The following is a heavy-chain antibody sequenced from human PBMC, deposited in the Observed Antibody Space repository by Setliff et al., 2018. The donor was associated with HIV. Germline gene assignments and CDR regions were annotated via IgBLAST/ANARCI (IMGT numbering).Heavy chain of an antibody. CDR2: IYSTGDT. CDR1: GGSISNFY. J-gene: IGHJ3*02. D-gene: IGHD3-3*01. CDR3: ARHSDFWSEDAFDI. V-gene: IGHV4-59*08. Sequence: SETLSLTCSVSGGSISNFYWSWIRQPPGKGLEWVGHIYSTGDTNYNPSLKSRVTLSADTSKNQPSLSLTSVTAADTAVYYCARHSDFWSEDAFDIWAQGTVVTVSS.